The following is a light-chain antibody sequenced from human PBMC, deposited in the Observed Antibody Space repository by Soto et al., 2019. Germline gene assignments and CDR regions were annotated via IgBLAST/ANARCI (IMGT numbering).Light chain of an antibody. CDR2: TAS. CDR3: QQSYNTPLT. V-gene: IGKV1-39*01. J-gene: IGKJ4*01. Sequence: DIQMTQSPSSLSASVGDRVTITCRASQSISSSLNWYQQKPGKPPKLLIYTASTLQSGVPSRFSGNGSGTDFTLTISSLQPEDFATYYCQQSYNTPLTFGGGTKVEIQ. CDR1: QSISSS.